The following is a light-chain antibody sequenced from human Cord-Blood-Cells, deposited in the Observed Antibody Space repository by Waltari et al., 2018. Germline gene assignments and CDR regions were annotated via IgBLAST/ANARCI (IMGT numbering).Light chain of an antibody. CDR2: EGS. Sequence: QSALTQPASVSGSPGQSTTISCTGTSSDVGSYNLFSWYQQHPGKAPSPMICEGSKRPSGVSNLFSGSKSGNTASLTIAGLQAEDEADYYCCSYAGSSTVVFGGGTKLTVL. V-gene: IGLV2-23*01. CDR3: CSYAGSSTVV. CDR1: SSDVGSYNL. J-gene: IGLJ2*01.